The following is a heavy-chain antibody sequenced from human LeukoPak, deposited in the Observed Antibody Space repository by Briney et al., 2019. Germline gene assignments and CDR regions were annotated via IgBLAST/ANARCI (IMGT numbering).Heavy chain of an antibody. CDR2: ISYDGSNK. D-gene: IGHD2-15*01. CDR3: AKNGDRGAYCSGGSCYPYYYYNMDV. J-gene: IGHJ6*03. V-gene: IGHV3-30*18. CDR1: GFIFSRYG. Sequence: PGRSLRLSCAASGFIFSRYGMHWVRQAPGKGLEWVTAISYDGSNKYYADSVKGRFTISRDNSKNTLYVQMNSLRAEDTAVYYCAKNGDRGAYCSGGSCYPYYYYNMDVWGKGTTVTISS.